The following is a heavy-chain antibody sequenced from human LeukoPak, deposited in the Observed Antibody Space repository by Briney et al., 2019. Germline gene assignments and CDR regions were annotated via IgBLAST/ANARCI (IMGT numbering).Heavy chain of an antibody. CDR3: ARHRGDYDGNQYYFDY. V-gene: IGHV4-59*01. CDR1: GGSLSSYY. CDR2: IYYTGRT. D-gene: IGHD4-17*01. Sequence: SETLSLTCTVSGGSLSSYYWSWIRQPPGKGLEWIGYIYYTGRTNYNPSLKSRVTISVDKSKNQFSLKLRSVTAADTAVYYCARHRGDYDGNQYYFDYWGQGTLVTVSS. J-gene: IGHJ4*02.